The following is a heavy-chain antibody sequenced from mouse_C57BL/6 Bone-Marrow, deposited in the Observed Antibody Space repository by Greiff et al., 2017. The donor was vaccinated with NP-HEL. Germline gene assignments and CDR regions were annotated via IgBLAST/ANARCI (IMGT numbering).Heavy chain of an antibody. J-gene: IGHJ3*01. CDR3: APHYHYDGEAFAY. CDR2: ISNGGGST. Sequence: EVQVVESGGGLVQPGGSLKLSCAASGFTFSDYYMYWVRQTPEKRLEWVAYISNGGGSTYYPDTVKGRFTISRDNAKNTLYLQMSRLKSEDTAMYYCAPHYHYDGEAFAYWGQGTLVTVSA. V-gene: IGHV5-12*01. D-gene: IGHD2-4*01. CDR1: GFTFSDYY.